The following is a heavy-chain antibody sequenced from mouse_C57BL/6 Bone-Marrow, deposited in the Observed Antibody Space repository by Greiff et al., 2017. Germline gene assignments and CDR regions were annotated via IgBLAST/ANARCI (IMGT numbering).Heavy chain of an antibody. CDR2: LDPENGDT. CDR1: GFNIKDDY. CDR3: TRGGTTVVFDY. V-gene: IGHV14-4*01. D-gene: IGHD1-1*01. J-gene: IGHJ2*01. Sequence: VQQQQSGAELVRPGASVKLSCTASGFNIKDDYMHWVKQRPEQGLEWIGWLDPENGDTEYASKFQGKATITADTSSNTAYLQLSSLTSEDTAVYYCTRGGTTVVFDYWGQGTTLTVSS.